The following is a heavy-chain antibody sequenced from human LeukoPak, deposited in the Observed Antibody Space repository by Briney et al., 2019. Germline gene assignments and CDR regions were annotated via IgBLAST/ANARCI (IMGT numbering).Heavy chain of an antibody. V-gene: IGHV3-74*01. J-gene: IGHJ1*01. CDR2: INTDGSST. CDR1: GFTFSTYW. D-gene: IGHD3-10*01. Sequence: GGSLRLSCAASGFTFSTYWMHWVRQAPGKGLVWVPHINTDGSSTTYADSVKGRFTVSRDNAKNTLYLQMNSLRAEDTAVYYCAKAFLWFGELAEYFQHWGQGTLVTVSS. CDR3: AKAFLWFGELAEYFQH.